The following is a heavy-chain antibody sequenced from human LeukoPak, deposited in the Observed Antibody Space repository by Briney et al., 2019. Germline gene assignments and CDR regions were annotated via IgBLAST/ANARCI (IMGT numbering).Heavy chain of an antibody. CDR3: AKVISTRYYDFWSASFDP. J-gene: IGHJ5*02. Sequence: PGGSLRLSCAASGFTFSSFAISWVRQAPGKGLEWVSAIGGSGGSTYYADSVKGRFTISGDNSKNTLYLQMNSLRAEDTAVYYCAKVISTRYYDFWSASFDPWGQGTLVTVSS. CDR2: IGGSGGST. CDR1: GFTFSSFA. V-gene: IGHV3-23*01. D-gene: IGHD3-3*01.